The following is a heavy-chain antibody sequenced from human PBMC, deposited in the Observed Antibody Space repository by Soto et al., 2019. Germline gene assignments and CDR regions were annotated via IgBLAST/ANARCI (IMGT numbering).Heavy chain of an antibody. D-gene: IGHD1-26*01. J-gene: IGHJ4*02. Sequence: PXVSLRLSCAASGFTFSGYSMNWVRQAPGKGLEWISYISSGSKTIFYADSVKGRFSISRDNAKNSQYLQMNSLRDEDTAVYFCAREDILGARSFDYWGQGTLVTVSS. V-gene: IGHV3-48*02. CDR2: ISSGSKTI. CDR3: AREDILGARSFDY. CDR1: GFTFSGYS.